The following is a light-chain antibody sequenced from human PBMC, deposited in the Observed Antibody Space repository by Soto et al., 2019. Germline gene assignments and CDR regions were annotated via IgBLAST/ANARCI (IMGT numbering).Light chain of an antibody. CDR2: KAS. CDR1: QSVSPW. Sequence: DIQMTQSPSTLSASVGDRVTITCRASQSVSPWLAWYQQKPGKAPKLLIYKASNLESGVPSRFSGSGSGTEFILTIDSLQPDDFATYYCQQHKSFWTFGQGTKVEIK. J-gene: IGKJ1*01. CDR3: QQHKSFWT. V-gene: IGKV1-5*03.